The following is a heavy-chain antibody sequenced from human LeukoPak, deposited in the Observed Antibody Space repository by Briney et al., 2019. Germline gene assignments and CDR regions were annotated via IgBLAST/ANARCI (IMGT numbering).Heavy chain of an antibody. D-gene: IGHD4-23*01. Sequence: GGSLRLSCAASGFTVSSTYMSWVRQAPGKGLEWVSIIYSAGSTYYADSVKGRFTISRDNSKNTLYLQMNSLRAEDTAVYYCARDLRTPSDTNIAIDYWGQGALVTVPS. CDR2: IYSAGST. CDR1: GFTVSSTY. V-gene: IGHV3-53*01. J-gene: IGHJ4*02. CDR3: ARDLRTPSDTNIAIDY.